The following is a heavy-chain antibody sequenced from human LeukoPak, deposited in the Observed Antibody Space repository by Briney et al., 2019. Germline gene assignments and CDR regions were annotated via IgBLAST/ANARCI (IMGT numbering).Heavy chain of an antibody. D-gene: IGHD4-17*01. V-gene: IGHV4-34*01. CDR3: ARLYGDYVAY. Sequence: PSETLSLTRAVYGGSFSGYYWSWIRQPPGKGLEWIGEINHSGSTNYNPSLKSRVTISVDTSKNQFSLKLSSVTAADTAVYYCARLYGDYVAYWGQGTLVTVSS. CDR2: INHSGST. CDR1: GGSFSGYY. J-gene: IGHJ4*02.